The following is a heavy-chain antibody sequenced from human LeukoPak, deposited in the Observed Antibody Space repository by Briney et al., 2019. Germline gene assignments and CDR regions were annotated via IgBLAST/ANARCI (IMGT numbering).Heavy chain of an antibody. CDR2: INTNTGNP. CDR3: ASTGMVRGAYYYYYYMDV. D-gene: IGHD3-10*01. V-gene: IGHV7-4-1*02. CDR1: GYTFTSYA. J-gene: IGHJ6*03. Sequence: ASVKVSCKASGYTFTSYAMNWVRQAPGQGLEWMGWINTNTGNPTYAQGFTGRFVFSLDTSVSTAYLQISSLKAEDTAVYYCASTGMVRGAYYYYYYMDVWGKGTTVTVSS.